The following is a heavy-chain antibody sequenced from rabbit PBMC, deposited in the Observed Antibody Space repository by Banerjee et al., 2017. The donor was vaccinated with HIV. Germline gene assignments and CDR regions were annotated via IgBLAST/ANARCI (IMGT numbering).Heavy chain of an antibody. CDR2: IRADDT. V-gene: IGHV1S40*01. D-gene: IGHD4-2*01. CDR3: AGDDGGIAGPDL. Sequence: QSLEESGGDLVKPGASLTLTCTASGFTISSSYWICWFRQAPGKGLEWIACIRADDTYYASWAKGRFTISKTSSTTVTLQMTSLTAADTATYFCAGDDGGIAGPDLWGQGTLVT. CDR1: GFTISSSYW. J-gene: IGHJ6*01.